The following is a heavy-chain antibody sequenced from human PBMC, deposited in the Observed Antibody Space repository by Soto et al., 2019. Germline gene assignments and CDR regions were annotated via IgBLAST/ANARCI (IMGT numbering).Heavy chain of an antibody. Sequence: QVHLVQSGAEVKKPGASVKVSCKGSGYTFTTYGITWVRQAPGQGLEWMGWISAHNGNTNYTQKLQGRVTVTRDTSTSTAYMELRSLRSDDTAVYYCARGRYGDYWGQGALVTVSS. D-gene: IGHD1-1*01. CDR3: ARGRYGDY. CDR2: ISAHNGNT. J-gene: IGHJ4*02. V-gene: IGHV1-18*01. CDR1: GYTFTTYG.